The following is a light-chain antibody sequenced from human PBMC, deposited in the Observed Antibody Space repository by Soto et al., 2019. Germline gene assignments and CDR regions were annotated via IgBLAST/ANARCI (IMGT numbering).Light chain of an antibody. CDR2: GAS. J-gene: IGKJ4*01. CDR1: QGVSSN. CDR3: QQYNNWPPLT. V-gene: IGKV3-15*01. Sequence: EIVMTQSPATLSVSPGERATLSCRASQGVSSNLAWYQQKPGQDPRLLIYGASTRATGIPAWFSGSGSGTEVTLTISSLQSEDFAVYYCQQYNNWPPLTFGGGTKVEIK.